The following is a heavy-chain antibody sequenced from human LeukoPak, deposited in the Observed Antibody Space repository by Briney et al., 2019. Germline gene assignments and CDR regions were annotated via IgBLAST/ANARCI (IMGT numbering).Heavy chain of an antibody. J-gene: IGHJ4*02. V-gene: IGHV1-2*02. CDR2: INPNSGGT. D-gene: IGHD3-22*01. CDR1: GYTFTGYY. CDR3: ASTSKVVVTYYFDY. Sequence: GASVKVSCKASGYTFTGYYMHWVRQAPGQGLEWMGWINPNSGGTNYAQKFQGRVTMTRDTPISTAYMELSRLRSDDTAVYYCASTSKVVVTYYFDYWGQGTLVTVSS.